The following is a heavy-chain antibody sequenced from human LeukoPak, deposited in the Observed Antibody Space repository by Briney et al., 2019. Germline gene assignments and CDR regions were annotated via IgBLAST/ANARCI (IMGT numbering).Heavy chain of an antibody. Sequence: PSETLSLTCTVSGGSVSSGSYYWNWIRQPPGKGLEWIGYIYYIGSTNYNPSLKSRVTISVDTSKNQFSLKLTSVTAADTAVYYCARGDDQGAVLEYWGQGTLVTVSS. CDR2: IYYIGST. D-gene: IGHD1-1*01. CDR1: GGSVSSGSYY. CDR3: ARGDDQGAVLEY. J-gene: IGHJ4*02. V-gene: IGHV4-61*01.